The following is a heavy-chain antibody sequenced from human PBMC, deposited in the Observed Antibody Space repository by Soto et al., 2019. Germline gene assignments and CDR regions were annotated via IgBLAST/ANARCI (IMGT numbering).Heavy chain of an antibody. J-gene: IGHJ5*02. CDR1: GFTFSSYA. D-gene: IGHD3-9*01. CDR2: ISGSGGST. CDR3: AKAGAEYYDTPQNWFAP. V-gene: IGHV3-23*01. Sequence: PRLSCAASGFTFSSYAMSWVRQAPGKGLEWVSAISGSGGSTYYADSVKGRFTISRDNSKNTLYLQMNSLRAEDTAVYYCAKAGAEYYDTPQNWFAPWGQGTLVTVSS.